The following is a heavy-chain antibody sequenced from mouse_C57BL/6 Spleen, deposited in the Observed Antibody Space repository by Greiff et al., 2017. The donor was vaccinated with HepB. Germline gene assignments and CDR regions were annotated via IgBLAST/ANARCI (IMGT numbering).Heavy chain of an antibody. Sequence: VQLQQPGAELVMPGASVKLSCKASGYTFTSYWMHWVKQRPGQGLEWIGEIDPSDSYTNYNQKFKGKSTLTVDKSSSTAYMQLSSLTSEDSAVYYCARNWDGNWYFDVWGTGTTVTVSS. D-gene: IGHD4-1*01. J-gene: IGHJ1*03. V-gene: IGHV1-69*01. CDR3: ARNWDGNWYFDV. CDR1: GYTFTSYW. CDR2: IDPSDSYT.